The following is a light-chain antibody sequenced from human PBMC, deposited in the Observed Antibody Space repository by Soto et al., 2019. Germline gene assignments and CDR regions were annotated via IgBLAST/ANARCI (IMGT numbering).Light chain of an antibody. CDR3: HQRKSWPRT. CDR2: AAS. J-gene: IGKJ1*01. CDR1: QGISSY. Sequence: AIRMTQSPSSLSASTLGIVTITCQASQGISSYLAWYQQKPGKAPKLLIYAASNLRGGVPSRFSGGGSGTDFTLTISDVQPEDFAVYYCHQRKSWPRTFGQGTKVDI. V-gene: IGKV1-8*01.